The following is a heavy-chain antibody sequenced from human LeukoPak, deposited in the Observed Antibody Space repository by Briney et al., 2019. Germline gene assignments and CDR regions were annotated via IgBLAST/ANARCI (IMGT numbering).Heavy chain of an antibody. CDR2: MTGSGDTI. CDR1: GFTFSSYE. Sequence: PGGSLRLSCSASGFTFSSYEMNWVRQAPGKGLEWISYMTGSGDTIYYADSVKGRFTISRDNSKNTLYLQMNSLRAEDTAVYYRAKDGHLGGSYRYYYYMDVWGKGTTVTVSS. D-gene: IGHD1-26*01. V-gene: IGHV3-48*03. J-gene: IGHJ6*03. CDR3: AKDGHLGGSYRYYYYMDV.